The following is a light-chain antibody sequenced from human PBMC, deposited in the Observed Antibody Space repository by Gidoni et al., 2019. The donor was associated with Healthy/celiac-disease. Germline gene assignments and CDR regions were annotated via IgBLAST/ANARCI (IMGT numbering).Light chain of an antibody. CDR1: QSVSSY. CDR3: QLARLT. J-gene: IGKJ4*01. V-gene: IGKV3-11*01. Sequence: EIVLTQSPATLSLSPGERATLSCRASQSVSSYLAWYQQKPGQAPRLLIYDASNRATGIPARFSGSGSGTDFTLTISSLEPEDFAVYYCQLARLTFGGGTKVEIK. CDR2: DAS.